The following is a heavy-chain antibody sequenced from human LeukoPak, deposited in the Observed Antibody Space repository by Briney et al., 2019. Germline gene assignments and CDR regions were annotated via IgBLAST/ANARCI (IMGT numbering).Heavy chain of an antibody. Sequence: ASVKVSCKTSGYTFTDYYMHWVRQAPGQGLEWMGRINPNSGGTNYAQKFQGRVTMTRDTSISTVYMELSRLRSDDTAVYYCARACSGGSCYSENWFDPWSQGTLVPVSS. D-gene: IGHD2-15*01. CDR1: GYTFTDYY. CDR2: INPNSGGT. CDR3: ARACSGGSCYSENWFDP. J-gene: IGHJ5*02. V-gene: IGHV1-2*06.